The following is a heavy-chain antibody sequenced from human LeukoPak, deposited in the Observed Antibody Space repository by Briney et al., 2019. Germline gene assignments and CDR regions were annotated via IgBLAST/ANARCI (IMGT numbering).Heavy chain of an antibody. CDR3: ARLPRYGGYDHFDY. J-gene: IGHJ4*02. CDR2: IYYRGTT. CDR1: GGSISGYY. D-gene: IGHD5-12*01. Sequence: SQTLSLTCTVSGGSISGYYYNWIRQPPGKGLEWIGYIYYRGTTSYNPFIKSRVTISVDTSKNQFSLKLNSVTAADTAVYYCARLPRYGGYDHFDYWGQGILVIVSS. V-gene: IGHV4-59*12.